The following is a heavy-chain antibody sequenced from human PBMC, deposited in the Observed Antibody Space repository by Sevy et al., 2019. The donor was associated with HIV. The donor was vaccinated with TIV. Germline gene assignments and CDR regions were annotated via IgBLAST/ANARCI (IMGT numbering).Heavy chain of an antibody. CDR2: ISSSSDYI. Sequence: GGSLRLSCAASGFTFSSYAMSWVRQAPGKGLEWVSSISSSSDYIYYADSVKGRFTISRDNAKNSLYLQMNSLRAEDTAVYYCARDTRTYDRSGYYYHYFDYWGHGTLVTVSS. D-gene: IGHD3-22*01. J-gene: IGHJ4*01. CDR3: ARDTRTYDRSGYYYHYFDY. CDR1: GFTFSSYA. V-gene: IGHV3-21*01.